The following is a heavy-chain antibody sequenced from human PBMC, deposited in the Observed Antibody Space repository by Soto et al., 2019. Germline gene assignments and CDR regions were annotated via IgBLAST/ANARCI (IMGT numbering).Heavy chain of an antibody. Sequence: ASVKVSCKASGYTFTSYGISWVRQAPGQGLEWMGWISAYNGNTNYAQKLQGRVTMTTDTSTSTAYMELRSLRSDDTAVYYCARDPGRDGYYYGMDVWGQGTTVTVSS. CDR2: ISAYNGNT. D-gene: IGHD2-15*01. V-gene: IGHV1-18*01. CDR1: GYTFTSYG. CDR3: ARDPGRDGYYYGMDV. J-gene: IGHJ6*02.